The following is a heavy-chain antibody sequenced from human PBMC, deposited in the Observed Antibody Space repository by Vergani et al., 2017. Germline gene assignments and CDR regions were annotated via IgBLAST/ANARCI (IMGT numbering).Heavy chain of an antibody. V-gene: IGHV3-9*01. D-gene: IGHD2-2*01. CDR2: ISWNSGSI. CDR1: GFTFDDYA. Sequence: EVQLVESGGGLVQPGRSLRLSCAASGFTFDDYAMHWVRQAPGKGLEWVSGISWNSGSIGYADSVKGRFTISRDNAKNSLYLQMNSLRAEDTALYYCAKEEGSSPQWDYYYGMDVGGQGTTVTVSS. J-gene: IGHJ6*02. CDR3: AKEEGSSPQWDYYYGMDV.